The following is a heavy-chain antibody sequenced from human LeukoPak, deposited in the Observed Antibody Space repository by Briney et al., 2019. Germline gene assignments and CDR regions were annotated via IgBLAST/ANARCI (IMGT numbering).Heavy chain of an antibody. Sequence: SETLSLTCTVSGGSISSYYWSWIRQPPGKGLEWIGYIYYSGSTNYNPSLKSRVTISVDTSKNQFSLKLSSVTAADTAVYYCARDHSTYYDILTGYYFSGWFDPWGQGTLVTVSS. CDR3: ARDHSTYYDILTGYYFSGWFDP. V-gene: IGHV4-59*01. CDR1: GGSISSYY. D-gene: IGHD3-9*01. CDR2: IYYSGST. J-gene: IGHJ5*02.